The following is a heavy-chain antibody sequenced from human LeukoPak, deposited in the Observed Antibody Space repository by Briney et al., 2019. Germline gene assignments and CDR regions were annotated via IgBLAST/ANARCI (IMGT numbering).Heavy chain of an antibody. CDR1: RFTVSDKY. D-gene: IGHD4-23*01. CDR3: ARDLTYGGKRGYYFDY. CDR2: IYSDGST. V-gene: IGHV3-66*01. Sequence: GGSLRLSCAASRFTVSDKYMSWVRQAPGKGLKWVSVIYSDGSTYYADSVKGRFTISRDNSKNTLYLQMNSLRAEDTAVYYCARDLTYGGKRGYYFDYWGQGTLVTVSS. J-gene: IGHJ4*02.